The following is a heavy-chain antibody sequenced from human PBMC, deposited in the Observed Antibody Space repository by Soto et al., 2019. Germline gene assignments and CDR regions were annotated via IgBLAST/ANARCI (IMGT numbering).Heavy chain of an antibody. CDR2: IYPGDSDT. CDR1: GYSFTSYW. Sequence: GESLKISCKGSGYSFTSYWIGWVRQMPGKGLEWMGIIYPGDSDTRYSPSFQGQVTISADKSISTAYLQWSSLKASDTAMYYCARHGVVVTAILNGMDVWGQGTTVTVSS. J-gene: IGHJ6*02. D-gene: IGHD2-21*02. CDR3: ARHGVVVTAILNGMDV. V-gene: IGHV5-51*01.